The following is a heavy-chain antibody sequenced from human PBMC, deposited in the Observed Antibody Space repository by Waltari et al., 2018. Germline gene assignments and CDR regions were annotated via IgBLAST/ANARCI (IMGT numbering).Heavy chain of an antibody. Sequence: QLQLQESGPGLVKPSETLSLTCTVSGGSISSSSYYWGWIRQPPGQGLEWIGSIYYSGSTYYNPSLKSRVTISVDTSKNQFSLKLSSVTAADTAVYYCARHETGTYYYDSSGYLGAFDIWGQGTMVTVSS. J-gene: IGHJ3*02. CDR1: GGSISSSSYY. D-gene: IGHD3-22*01. V-gene: IGHV4-39*07. CDR2: IYYSGST. CDR3: ARHETGTYYYDSSGYLGAFDI.